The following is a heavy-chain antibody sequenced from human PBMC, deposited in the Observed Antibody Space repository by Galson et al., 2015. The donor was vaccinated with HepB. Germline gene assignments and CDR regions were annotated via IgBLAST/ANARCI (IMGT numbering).Heavy chain of an antibody. Sequence: SLRLSCATSGFTFSDFWMTWVRLAPGKGLEWVAHISRDESEKFHMDSVKGRFSISRDNARNSLYLQMNSLRAEDTALYYCAAGTGPAAGDFWGQGTLVSVSS. CDR3: AAGTGPAAGDF. CDR2: ISRDESEK. J-gene: IGHJ4*02. V-gene: IGHV3-7*03. D-gene: IGHD6-13*01. CDR1: GFTFSDFW.